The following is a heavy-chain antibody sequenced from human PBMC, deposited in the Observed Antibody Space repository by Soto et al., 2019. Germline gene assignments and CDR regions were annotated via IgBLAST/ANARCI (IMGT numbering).Heavy chain of an antibody. CDR2: IYYSGST. V-gene: IGHV4-59*01. CDR1: GGSISSYY. CDR3: ARELRKYWFDP. J-gene: IGHJ5*02. Sequence: SETLSLTCTVSGGSISSYYWSWIRQPPGKGLEWIGYIYYSGSTNYNPSLKSRVTISVDTSKNQFSLKLSSVTAADTAVYYCARELRKYWFDPWGQGTLVTVSS.